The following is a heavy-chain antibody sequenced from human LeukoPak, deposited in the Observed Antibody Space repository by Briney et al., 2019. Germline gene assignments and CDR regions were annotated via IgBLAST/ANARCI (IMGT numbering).Heavy chain of an antibody. D-gene: IGHD1-26*01. Sequence: PSETLSLTCTVSGGSISSSSHYWGWIRQPPGKGLEWIGSIYYSGSTYYNPSLKSRVTISVDTSKNQFSLKLSSVTAPDTAVYYCARTIVGAPDYWGQGTLVTVSS. CDR2: IYYSGST. CDR1: GGSISSSSHY. J-gene: IGHJ4*02. V-gene: IGHV4-39*01. CDR3: ARTIVGAPDY.